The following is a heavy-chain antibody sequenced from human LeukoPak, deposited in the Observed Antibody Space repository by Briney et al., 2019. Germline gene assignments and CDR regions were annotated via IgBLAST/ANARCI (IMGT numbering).Heavy chain of an antibody. CDR3: ARGGVLGWFDP. CDR2: IYYSGST. V-gene: IGHV4-59*01. CDR1: GGSISSYY. D-gene: IGHD4/OR15-4a*01. J-gene: IGHJ5*02. Sequence: SETLSLTCTVSGGSISSYYWSWIRQPPGKGLEWIGYIYYSGSTNYNPSLKSRVTISVDTSKNQFSLKLSSVTAADTAVYYCARGGVLGWFDPWGQGTLVAVSS.